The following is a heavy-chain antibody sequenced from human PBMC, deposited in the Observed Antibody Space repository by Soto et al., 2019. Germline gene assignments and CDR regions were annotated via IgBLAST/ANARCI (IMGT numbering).Heavy chain of an antibody. D-gene: IGHD5-18*01. CDR2: ISSSSSSTI. J-gene: IGHJ4*02. V-gene: IGHV3-48*01. Sequence: GGSLRLSCAASGFTFSTYSMNCVRQAPGKGLEWVSYISSSSSSTIYYADSVKGRFTISRDNAKTSLYLQMNSLRAEDTAVYYCARDYRSYGPFDYWGQGSLVTVSS. CDR3: ARDYRSYGPFDY. CDR1: GFTFSTYS.